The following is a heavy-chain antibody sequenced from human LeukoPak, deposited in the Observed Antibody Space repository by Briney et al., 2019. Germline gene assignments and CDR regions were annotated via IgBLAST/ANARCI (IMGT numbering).Heavy chain of an antibody. CDR3: ARGMTTRINWFDP. CDR1: GYSFTSYW. V-gene: IGHV5-51*07. D-gene: IGHD4-11*01. CDR2: IYPGDSDT. Sequence: GESLKISCKGSGYSFTSYWIGWVHQMPGKGLEWMGIIYPGDSDTRYSPSFQGQVTISADKSISTAYLQWSSLKASDTAMYYCARGMTTRINWFDPWGQGTLVTVSS. J-gene: IGHJ5*02.